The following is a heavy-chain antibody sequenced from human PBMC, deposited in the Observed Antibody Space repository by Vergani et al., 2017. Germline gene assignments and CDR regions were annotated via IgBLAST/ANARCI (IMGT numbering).Heavy chain of an antibody. J-gene: IGHJ6*02. CDR3: AKARDPNCKGGNCYSYYYGLDL. CDR1: GFTFSSYA. CDR2: ISGSGGNT. D-gene: IGHD2-21*01. V-gene: IGHV3-23*01. Sequence: EVQLLESGGNLIQPGGSLRLSCGASGFTFSSYAMTWVRLAPGKGWQWVSAISGSGGNTFYTDSVKGRFTIAIDNSKETLYLQMNSLRVEDTAIYYCAKARDPNCKGGNCYSYYYGLDLWGQGTTVTVSS.